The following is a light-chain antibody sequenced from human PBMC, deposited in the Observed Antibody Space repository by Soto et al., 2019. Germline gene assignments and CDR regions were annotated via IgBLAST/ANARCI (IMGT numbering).Light chain of an antibody. CDR2: GAS. V-gene: IGKV3-20*01. CDR3: QHYGNTPPSVT. CDR1: QSLSSSY. J-gene: IGKJ3*01. Sequence: EIVLRQSPCTRSLSPGERATLSCSASQSLSSSYLVWYQQKPGQAPRLLIYGASSRATGIPDRFSGSGSGTDFTLTISRLEPEDFAVYYCQHYGNTPPSVTFGPGTKVDI.